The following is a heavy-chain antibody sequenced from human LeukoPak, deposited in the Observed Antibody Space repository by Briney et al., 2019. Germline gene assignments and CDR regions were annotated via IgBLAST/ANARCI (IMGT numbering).Heavy chain of an antibody. V-gene: IGHV1-18*04. J-gene: IGHJ3*02. CDR3: AGSSSGTDAFDI. D-gene: IGHD6-19*01. CDR2: ISAYNGNT. CDR1: GYTFTGYF. Sequence: ASVKVSCKASGYTFTGYFIHWVRQAPGQGLEWMGWISAYNGNTNYAQKLQGRVTMTTDTSTSTAYMELRSLRSDDTAVYYCAGSSSGTDAFDIWGQGTMVTVSS.